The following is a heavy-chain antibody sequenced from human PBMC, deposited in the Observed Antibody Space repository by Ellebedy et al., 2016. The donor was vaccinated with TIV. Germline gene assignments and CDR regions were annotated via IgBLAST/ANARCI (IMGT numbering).Heavy chain of an antibody. CDR2: INHSGST. V-gene: IGHV4-34*01. CDR3: ARGLGGYSGYDLGFDP. CDR1: GGSFSGYY. J-gene: IGHJ5*02. D-gene: IGHD5-12*01. Sequence: GSLRLSCAVYGGSFSGYYWSWIRQPPGKGLEWIGEINHSGSTNYNPSLKSRVTISLDTSKDQFSLKLSSVTAADTAVYYCARGLGGYSGYDLGFDPWGQGTLVTVSS.